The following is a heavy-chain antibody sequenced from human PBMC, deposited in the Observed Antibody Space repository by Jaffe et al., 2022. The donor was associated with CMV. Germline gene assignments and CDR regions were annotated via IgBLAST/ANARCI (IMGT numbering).Heavy chain of an antibody. J-gene: IGHJ5*02. CDR2: IYTSGST. CDR1: GGSISSYY. D-gene: IGHD6-13*01. V-gene: IGHV4-4*07. CDR3: ARAGVMAAAGTAWFDP. Sequence: QVQLQESGPGLVKPSETLSLTCTVSGGSISSYYWSWIRQPAGKGLEWIGRIYTSGSTNYNPSLKSRVTMSVDTSKNQFSLKLSSVTAADTAVYYCARAGVMAAAGTAWFDPWGQGTLVTVSS.